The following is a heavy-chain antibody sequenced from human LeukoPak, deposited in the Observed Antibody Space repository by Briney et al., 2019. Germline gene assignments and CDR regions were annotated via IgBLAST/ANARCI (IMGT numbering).Heavy chain of an antibody. CDR1: GFTFSDYT. CDR2: ISISSSVI. Sequence: GGSLRLSCAASGFTFSDYTMNWVRPAPGRGLEWLASISISSSVIYYADSVKGRFTISRDNAKNTLFLQMDSLRVEDTGHYYCARDLGARGHWGQGTLVIVSS. J-gene: IGHJ4*02. V-gene: IGHV3-21*01. CDR3: ARDLGARGH. D-gene: IGHD3-16*01.